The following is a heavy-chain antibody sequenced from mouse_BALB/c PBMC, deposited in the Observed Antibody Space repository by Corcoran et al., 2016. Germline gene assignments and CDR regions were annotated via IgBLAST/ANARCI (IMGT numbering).Heavy chain of an antibody. D-gene: IGHD3-1*01. Sequence: EVQLQQSGPELVKPGASVKISCKTSGYTFTEYTMPWVKQSHGKSLEWIGGINPNNGGTSYNQKFKGKATLTVDQSSSTAYMGLRGLTSEDSAVCDCSRRGSSYSFDCWGQGTPPTVSS. CDR1: GYTFTEYT. J-gene: IGHJ2*01. V-gene: IGHV1-18*01. CDR2: INPNNGGT. CDR3: SRRGSSYSFDC.